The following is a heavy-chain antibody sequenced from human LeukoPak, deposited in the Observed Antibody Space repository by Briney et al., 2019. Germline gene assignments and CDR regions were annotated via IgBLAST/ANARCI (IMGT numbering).Heavy chain of an antibody. V-gene: IGHV3-23*01. CDR3: ARDPNWGSGY. Sequence: GGSLRLSCAASGFTFSNYVRIWVRQAPGKGLEWVSIIGTSGGDIHYADSVKGRFSISRDNSKNTLSLQMNSLRVDDTAVYYCARDPNWGSGYWGQGTLVTVSS. CDR2: IGTSGGDI. J-gene: IGHJ4*02. D-gene: IGHD7-27*01. CDR1: GFTFSNYV.